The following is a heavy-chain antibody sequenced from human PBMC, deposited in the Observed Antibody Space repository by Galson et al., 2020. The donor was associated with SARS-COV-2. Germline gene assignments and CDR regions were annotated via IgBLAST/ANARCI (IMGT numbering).Heavy chain of an antibody. CDR3: AGSRLAYCGGVFYAGGVNLDC. J-gene: IGHJ4*02. CDR2: INPISGGP. D-gene: IGHD2-21*02. V-gene: IGHV1-2*04. CDR1: GYTFTDYY. Sequence: ASVKVSCKASGYTFTDYYLHWVRPAPGQGLEWMGWINPISGGPNYAPKFQGWVTMTRDTSISSAYMELSRLRSDDTAVYYCAGSRLAYCGGVFYAGGVNLDCWGQGTDVTVS.